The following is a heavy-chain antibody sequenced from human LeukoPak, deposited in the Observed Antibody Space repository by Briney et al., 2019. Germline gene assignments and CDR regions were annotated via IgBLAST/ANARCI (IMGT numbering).Heavy chain of an antibody. Sequence: NPSETLSLTCTVSGGSVSSHRYYWGWLRQPPGKGLEWIGSVYYSGSTYYDPSLKSRVVISVDTSKNQFSLKLSSVTAADTAVYYCARGPGVNDYWGQGTLVTVSS. V-gene: IGHV4-39*07. CDR2: VYYSGST. J-gene: IGHJ4*02. CDR1: GGSVSSHRYY. CDR3: ARGPGVNDY. D-gene: IGHD3-10*01.